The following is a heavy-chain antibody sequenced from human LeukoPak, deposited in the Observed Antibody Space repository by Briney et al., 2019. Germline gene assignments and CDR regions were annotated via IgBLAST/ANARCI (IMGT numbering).Heavy chain of an antibody. J-gene: IGHJ1*01. CDR2: IRYDGSNK. Sequence: GGSLRLSCAASGFTFSSYSMNWVRQAPGKGLEWVAFIRYDGSNKYYADSVKGRFTISRDNAKNTLYLQMNSLRAEDTAVYYCARGGKRAVAGTRSPQYFQHWGQGTLVTVSS. D-gene: IGHD6-19*01. CDR1: GFTFSSYS. V-gene: IGHV3-30*02. CDR3: ARGGKRAVAGTRSPQYFQH.